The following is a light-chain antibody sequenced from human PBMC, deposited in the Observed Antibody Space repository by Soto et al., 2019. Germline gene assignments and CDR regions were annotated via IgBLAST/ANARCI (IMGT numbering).Light chain of an antibody. J-gene: IGKJ5*01. Sequence: DIQMIQSPSSLYEYVGDIGTRNFQASQNINNYLNWYQQKPGRAPKLLIYDASNLEAGVPSRFRGSGSGTDFTFTISRLQPEDIATYYCQQYENLPTFGQGTLLEI. CDR1: QNINNY. CDR2: DAS. V-gene: IGKV1-33*01. CDR3: QQYENLPT.